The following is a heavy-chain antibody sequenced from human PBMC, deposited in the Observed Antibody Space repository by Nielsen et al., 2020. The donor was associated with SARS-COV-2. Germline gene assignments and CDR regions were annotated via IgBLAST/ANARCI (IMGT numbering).Heavy chain of an antibody. CDR2: ISGSGGST. CDR3: AKDGGSTSYYYYYYMDV. D-gene: IGHD2-2*01. V-gene: IGHV3-23*01. J-gene: IGHJ6*03. CDR1: GFTFSSYA. Sequence: GGSLRLSRAASGFTFSSYAMSWVRQAPGKGLEWVSAISGSGGSTYYADSVKGRFTISRDNSKNTLYLQMNSLRAEDTAVYYCAKDGGSTSYYYYYYMDVWGKGTTVTVSS.